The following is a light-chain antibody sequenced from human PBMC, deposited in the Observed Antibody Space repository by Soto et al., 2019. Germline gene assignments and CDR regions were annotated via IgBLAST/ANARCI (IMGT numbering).Light chain of an antibody. CDR3: QQYNIWPLWT. V-gene: IGKV3-15*01. J-gene: IGKJ1*01. Sequence: IGMKQSPATLSVSPGDRATLSCRASESVTSSLAWYQQKPGQPPMLIIYATSTRATDVPARFSGGGSETEFTLTISSLQSEDFAVYFCQQYNIWPLWTFGQGTKVDI. CDR1: ESVTSS. CDR2: ATS.